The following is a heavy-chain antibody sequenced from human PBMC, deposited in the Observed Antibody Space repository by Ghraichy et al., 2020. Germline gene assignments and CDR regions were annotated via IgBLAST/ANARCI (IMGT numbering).Heavy chain of an antibody. J-gene: IGHJ4*02. V-gene: IGHV4-61*01. CDR1: GGSVSSGSHY. D-gene: IGHD3-10*01. Sequence: SETLSLTCTVSGGSVSSGSHYWSWIRQPPGKGLEWIAYMYYSGNTNYNPSLKSRVTISVDTSKNQFSLKLSSMTAADTAVYYCARATVRGVSEFDYWGQGTLVTVSS. CDR3: ARATVRGVSEFDY. CDR2: MYYSGNT.